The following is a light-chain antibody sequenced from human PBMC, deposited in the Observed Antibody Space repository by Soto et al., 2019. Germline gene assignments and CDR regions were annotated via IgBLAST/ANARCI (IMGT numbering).Light chain of an antibody. J-gene: IGKJ5*01. CDR3: QKYGSTGFT. CDR2: DAS. V-gene: IGKV3-11*01. CDR1: QSVSRN. Sequence: VLTQSPATLCLSPGERATLSCRASQSVSRNLAWYQQKPGQAPRLLIYDASNRATGIPARFSGSGSGTDFTLTISRLEPEDHAVYYCQKYGSTGFTFGPGTRLEI.